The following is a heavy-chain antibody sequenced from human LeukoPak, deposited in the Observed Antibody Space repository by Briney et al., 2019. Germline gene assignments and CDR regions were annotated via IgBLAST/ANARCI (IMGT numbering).Heavy chain of an antibody. CDR1: GFTFSDYV. V-gene: IGHV3-49*04. CDR3: TRWVVNSNLDY. Sequence: PGRSLRLPCTTSGFTFSDYVLTWVRQAPGKGLEWVSFIRTGGTTEYAASVKGRFTISRDDSKSIAYLQMNSLETEDTAVYYCTRWVVNSNLDYWGQGTLVTVSS. D-gene: IGHD5-18*01. CDR2: IRTGGTT. J-gene: IGHJ4*02.